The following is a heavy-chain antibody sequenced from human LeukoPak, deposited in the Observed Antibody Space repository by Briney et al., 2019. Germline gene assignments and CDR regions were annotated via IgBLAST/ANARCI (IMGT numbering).Heavy chain of an antibody. CDR2: IRPTDGAT. J-gene: IGHJ4*02. CDR3: ARGRYRYSYDY. V-gene: IGHV1-2*04. Sequence: ASVRVSFKASGYIFTDHFFHWVRQAPGQGLEWMGWIRPTDGATKVAQKFQGWVTLTRDTSISTVYMEMSGLRFDDTAMYYCARGRYRYSYDYWGQGTLVTVSS. CDR1: GYIFTDHF. D-gene: IGHD1-26*01.